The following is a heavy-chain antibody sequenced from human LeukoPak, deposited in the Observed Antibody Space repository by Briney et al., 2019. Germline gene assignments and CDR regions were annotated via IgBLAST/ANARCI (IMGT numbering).Heavy chain of an antibody. J-gene: IGHJ6*03. Sequence: SETLSLTCAISDDSISSGGYSWSWIRQPPGKGLEWIGYIHDSGSTYYNPSLKSRVTISVDTSKNQFSLKLSSVTAADTAVYYCARVKRGYSYGPLEYYYFYMDVWGKGTTVTVSS. V-gene: IGHV4-30-4*07. CDR2: IHDSGST. D-gene: IGHD5-18*01. CDR1: DDSISSGGYS. CDR3: ARVKRGYSYGPLEYYYFYMDV.